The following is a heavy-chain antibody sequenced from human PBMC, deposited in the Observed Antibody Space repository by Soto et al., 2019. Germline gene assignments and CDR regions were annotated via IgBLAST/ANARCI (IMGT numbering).Heavy chain of an antibody. J-gene: IGHJ6*03. CDR1: GYTFTSYD. D-gene: IGHD3-3*01. Sequence: ASVKVSCKASGYTFTSYDINWVRQATGQGLEWMGWMNPNSGNTGYAQKFQGRVTMTRNTSISTAYMELSSLRSGDTAVYYCSRVGYDFWSGPNMDVWGKGTTVTVSS. V-gene: IGHV1-8*01. CDR3: SRVGYDFWSGPNMDV. CDR2: MNPNSGNT.